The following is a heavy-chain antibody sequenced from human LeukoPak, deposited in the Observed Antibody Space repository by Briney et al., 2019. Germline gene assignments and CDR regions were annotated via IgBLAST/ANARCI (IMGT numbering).Heavy chain of an antibody. D-gene: IGHD3-10*01. CDR3: ARVSFGELPNFDY. CDR2: INSDGSST. CDR1: GFTFSSYW. V-gene: IGHV3-74*01. Sequence: QPGGSLRLSCAASGFTFSSYWMHWVRQAPGKGLVWVSRINSDGSSTSYADSVKGRFTISRDNAKNTLYLQMNSLRAEGTAVYYCARVSFGELPNFDYWGQGTLVTVSS. J-gene: IGHJ4*02.